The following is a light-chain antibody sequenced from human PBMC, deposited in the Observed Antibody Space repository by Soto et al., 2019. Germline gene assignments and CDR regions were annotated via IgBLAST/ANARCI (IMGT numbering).Light chain of an antibody. J-gene: IGKJ4*01. CDR1: QRFSSN. CDR3: QQYNNWPQLT. CDR2: CAS. Sequence: EIVMTQSPATLSVSTGERATISCRASQRFSSNLGWYQQKPGQAPRLLIYCASTRAPSIPARFSGSGSGTEFTLTISSLQSEDFAVYYCQQYNNWPQLTFGGGTKVDIK. V-gene: IGKV3-15*01.